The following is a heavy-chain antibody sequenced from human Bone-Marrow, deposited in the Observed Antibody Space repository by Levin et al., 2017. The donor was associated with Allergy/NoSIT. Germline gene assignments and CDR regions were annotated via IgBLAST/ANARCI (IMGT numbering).Heavy chain of an antibody. CDR3: AAVFGWHHLAYYYDSSGYSFPYYFDY. J-gene: IGHJ4*02. CDR1: GFTFTSSA. CDR2: IVVGSGNT. Sequence: SVKVSCKASGFTFTSSAVQWVRQARGQRLEWIGWIVVGSGNTNYAQKFQERVTITRDMSTSTAYMELSSLRSEDTAVYYCAAVFGWHHLAYYYDSSGYSFPYYFDYWGQGTLVTVSS. V-gene: IGHV1-58*01. D-gene: IGHD3-22*01.